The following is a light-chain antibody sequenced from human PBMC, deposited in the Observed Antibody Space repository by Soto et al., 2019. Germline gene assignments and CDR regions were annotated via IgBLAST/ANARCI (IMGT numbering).Light chain of an antibody. CDR2: GAS. V-gene: IGKV3-15*01. CDR1: QSVNSN. Sequence: EMMMTQSPVTLSVSPGERATLSCRASQSVNSNLAWYQQKPGQAPRLLIYGASTRATGIPASFIGNGSGTEFTLTASSLQPEDFAVYYCQQYNSWPLTFGGGTKVDI. CDR3: QQYNSWPLT. J-gene: IGKJ4*01.